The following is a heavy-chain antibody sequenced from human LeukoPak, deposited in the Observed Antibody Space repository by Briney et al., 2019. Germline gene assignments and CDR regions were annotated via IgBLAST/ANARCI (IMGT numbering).Heavy chain of an antibody. V-gene: IGHV1-2*02. CDR2: INPNSGGT. D-gene: IGHD1-26*01. J-gene: IGHJ4*02. Sequence: ASVKVSCKASGYTFTGYYMHWVRQAPGQGLEWMGWINPNSGGTNYAQKFQGRVTMTRDTSISTAYMELSRLRSDDTAVYYCARDAGGSGSYLDYWGQGTLVTVSS. CDR3: ARDAGGSGSYLDY. CDR1: GYTFTGYY.